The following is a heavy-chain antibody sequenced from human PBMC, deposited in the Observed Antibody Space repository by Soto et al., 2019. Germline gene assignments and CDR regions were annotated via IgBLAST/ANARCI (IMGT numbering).Heavy chain of an antibody. CDR2: INDSGGT. V-gene: IGHV4-39*07. D-gene: IGHD1-26*01. Sequence: PSETLSLTCTVSGASISSGSYYWGWIRQPPGKGLEWIGEINDSGGTNYNPSLKSRITISVDRSKNQFSLKLTSVTAADTAVYYCARPSVVGATHYEYWGQGSLVTVSS. J-gene: IGHJ4*02. CDR1: GASISSGSYY. CDR3: ARPSVVGATHYEY.